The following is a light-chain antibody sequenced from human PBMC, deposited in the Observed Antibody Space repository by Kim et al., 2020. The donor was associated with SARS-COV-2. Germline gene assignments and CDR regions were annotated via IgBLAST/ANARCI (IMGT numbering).Light chain of an antibody. Sequence: VSPGEDVTLSCRASQSVSVNLAWYQRNPGQAPRLLIYDVSTRATGVPAKFSDSGSGTEFTLAISSLQSEDFAVYYCQQYDEWPLTFGGGTKVDIK. J-gene: IGKJ4*01. V-gene: IGKV3-15*01. CDR1: QSVSVN. CDR3: QQYDEWPLT. CDR2: DVS.